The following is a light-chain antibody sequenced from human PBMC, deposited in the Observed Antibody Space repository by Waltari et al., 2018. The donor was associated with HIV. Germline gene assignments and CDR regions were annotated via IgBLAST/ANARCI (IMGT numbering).Light chain of an antibody. CDR2: EVS. CDR1: SSELGGYNS. V-gene: IGLV2-14*01. J-gene: IGLJ3*02. CDR3: ASYTSSNVV. Sequence: QSALTQPASVSGSPGQSITISCPGISSELGGYNSVSWYQQHPGKAPKLRIYEVSDRPSGVSFRFSGSKSGNTASLTISGLQAEDEGDYYCASYTSSNVVFGGGTKLTVL.